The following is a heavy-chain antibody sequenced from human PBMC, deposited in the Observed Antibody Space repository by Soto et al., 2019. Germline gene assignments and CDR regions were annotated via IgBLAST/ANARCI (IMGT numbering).Heavy chain of an antibody. CDR2: IVVGSGNT. D-gene: IGHD3-22*01. CDR3: AAESISYYDSSGSYDY. J-gene: IGHJ4*02. Sequence: SVKVSCKASGFTFSHSAMQWVRQARGQSLEWIGWIVVGSGNTNYAQKFQERVTITRDMSTSTAYMELSSLRSEDTAVYYCAAESISYYDSSGSYDYWGQGTLVTVSS. V-gene: IGHV1-58*02. CDR1: GFTFSHSA.